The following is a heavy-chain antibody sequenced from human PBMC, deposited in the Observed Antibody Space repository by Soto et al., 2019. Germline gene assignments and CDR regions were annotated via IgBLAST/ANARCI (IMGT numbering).Heavy chain of an antibody. V-gene: IGHV4-59*01. CDR1: GGSMSSYY. Sequence: SETLSLTCSVSGGSMSSYYWNWIRQPPGKGLEWIGYIYYSGSTNYNPSLKSRVTISVDTSKNQFSLRLSSVTAADTAVYYCARDLGYYKNWFDPWGQGTLVTVSS. D-gene: IGHD3-9*01. CDR2: IYYSGST. J-gene: IGHJ5*02. CDR3: ARDLGYYKNWFDP.